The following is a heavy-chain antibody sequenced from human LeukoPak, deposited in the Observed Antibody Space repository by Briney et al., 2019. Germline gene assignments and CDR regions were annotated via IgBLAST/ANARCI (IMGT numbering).Heavy chain of an antibody. CDR3: ARARNPPRWELLKSSNWFDP. CDR1: GYTFTSYA. CDR2: INTNTGNP. Sequence: ASVKVSCKASGYTFTSYAMNWVRQAPGQGLEWMGWINTNTGNPTYAQGFTGRFVFSLDTSVSTAYLQISSLKAEDTAVYYCARARNPPRWELLKSSNWFDPWGQGTLVTVSS. D-gene: IGHD1-26*01. V-gene: IGHV7-4-1*02. J-gene: IGHJ5*02.